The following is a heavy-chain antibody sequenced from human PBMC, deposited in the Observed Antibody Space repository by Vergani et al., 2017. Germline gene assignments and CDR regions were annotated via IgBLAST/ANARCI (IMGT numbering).Heavy chain of an antibody. V-gene: IGHV4-39*07. Sequence: QLQLQESGPGLVRPAETLSLTCTVSENSISSGSNYWGWLRQSPGRGLEWIGSVYQSGNTFYNPSFKIRVTLSVDTSNDQFSLRMTALTAADTAIYYCARDRDLDCRSTTSCHNWFDPWVQGSLVTVSS. J-gene: IGHJ5*02. CDR3: ARDRDLDCRSTTSCHNWFDP. CDR2: VYQSGNT. CDR1: ENSISSGSNY. D-gene: IGHD2/OR15-2a*01.